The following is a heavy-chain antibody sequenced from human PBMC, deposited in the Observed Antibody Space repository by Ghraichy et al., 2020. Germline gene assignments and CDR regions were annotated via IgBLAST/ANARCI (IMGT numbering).Heavy chain of an antibody. CDR1: GFTFDDYA. Sequence: GESLNISCAASGFTFDDYAMYWVRQAPGKGLEWVALINWDGSSTYYADSVKGRFSISRDQSKNSLYLQMNSLRAEDTALYYCAKGDTEWMAVGAIDYWGQGTLVTVSS. J-gene: IGHJ4*02. V-gene: IGHV3-43D*03. D-gene: IGHD6-19*01. CDR3: AKGDTEWMAVGAIDY. CDR2: INWDGSST.